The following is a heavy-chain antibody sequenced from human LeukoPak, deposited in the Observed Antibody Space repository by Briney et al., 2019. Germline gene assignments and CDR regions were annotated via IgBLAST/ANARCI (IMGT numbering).Heavy chain of an antibody. Sequence: SETLSLTCTVSGGSISSYYWSWIRQHPGKGLEWIGYIYYSGSTYYNPSLKSRVTLSVDTSKNQFSLKLSSVTAADTAVYYCARVRIAAAGTFGWFDPWGQGTLVTVSS. CDR1: GGSISSYY. J-gene: IGHJ5*02. V-gene: IGHV4-59*06. D-gene: IGHD6-13*01. CDR3: ARVRIAAAGTFGWFDP. CDR2: IYYSGST.